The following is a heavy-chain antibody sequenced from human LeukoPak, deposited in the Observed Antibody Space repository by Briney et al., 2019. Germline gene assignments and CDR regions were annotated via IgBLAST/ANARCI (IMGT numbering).Heavy chain of an antibody. CDR1: GGSISGRY. CDR3: VVTQKWLAFDY. D-gene: IGHD6-19*01. CDR2: WRYDGSP. V-gene: IGHV4-59*08. Sequence: PSETLSLTCAVSGGSISGRYWSWIRQPPGKGLEWIANWRYDGSPNYTPSLESRATISLDTSKNQFSLRLTSVTAADTAVYYCVVTQKWLAFDYSGQGILVTVSS. J-gene: IGHJ4*02.